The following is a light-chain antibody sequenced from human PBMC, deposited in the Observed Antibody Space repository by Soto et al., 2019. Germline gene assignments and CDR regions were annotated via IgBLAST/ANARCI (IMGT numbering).Light chain of an antibody. CDR3: QRYNSYSDA. CDR1: QTISSW. J-gene: IGKJ1*01. CDR2: KAS. Sequence: EMQMTRSRYTLYGTVGDKVTISCRASQTISSWLAWYQQKPGEAPQPLIYKASTLKSGVPSRLSGSGSGTEFTLTISSLQPDDFATYYCQRYNSYSDAFRQGPKVDI. V-gene: IGKV1-5*03.